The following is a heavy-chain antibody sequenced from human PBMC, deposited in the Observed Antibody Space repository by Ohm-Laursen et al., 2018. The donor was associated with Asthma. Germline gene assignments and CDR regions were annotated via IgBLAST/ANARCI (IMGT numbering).Heavy chain of an antibody. Sequence: SLRLSCSASGFSFSSYAMHWVRQAPGKGLEWVAVGGSYYDGGLKYYADSVNGRFTVSRDDSKNTLYLQMNSLRAEDTAVYYCARDLTIFGVVPTYFDYWGQGTLVTVSS. V-gene: IGHV3-30-3*01. CDR2: GGSYYDGGLK. D-gene: IGHD3-3*01. CDR3: ARDLTIFGVVPTYFDY. CDR1: GFSFSSYA. J-gene: IGHJ4*02.